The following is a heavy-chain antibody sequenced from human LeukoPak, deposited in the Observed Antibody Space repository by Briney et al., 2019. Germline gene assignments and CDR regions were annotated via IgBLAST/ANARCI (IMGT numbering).Heavy chain of an antibody. D-gene: IGHD2-2*01. CDR3: ARAQGPVVVVPGANWYFDL. CDR2: ISGYNSDT. J-gene: IGHJ2*01. CDR1: GYTLSTYG. V-gene: IGHV1-18*01. Sequence: ASVKVSCKASGYTLSTYGISWVRQAPEQGLEWMGWISGYNSDTKYAQNIQGRVTMTIDTSTSTAYMELRSLRSGDTAVYFCARAQGPVVVVPGANWYFDLWGRGTLVTVSS.